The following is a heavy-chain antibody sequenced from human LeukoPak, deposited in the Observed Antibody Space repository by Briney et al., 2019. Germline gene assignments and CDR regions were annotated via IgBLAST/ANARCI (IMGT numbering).Heavy chain of an antibody. Sequence: GGSLRLSCAASGFTFDDYAMHWVRRAPGKGLEWVSGISWNSGSIGYADSVKGRFTISRDNAKNSLYLQMNSLRAEDTALYYCAKDPEYYYDSSGYLDRWGQGTLVTVSS. J-gene: IGHJ5*02. CDR2: ISWNSGSI. CDR1: GFTFDDYA. CDR3: AKDPEYYYDSSGYLDR. D-gene: IGHD3-22*01. V-gene: IGHV3-9*01.